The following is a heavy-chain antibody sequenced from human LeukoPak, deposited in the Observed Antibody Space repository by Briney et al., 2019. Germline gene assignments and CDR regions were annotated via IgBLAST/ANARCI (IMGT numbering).Heavy chain of an antibody. V-gene: IGHV5-51*01. D-gene: IGHD3-16*01. Sequence: GESLKISCKASGYTFTNSWIGWVRQMPGKGLEWMGIVSPVDSDTRYSPSFQGQVTISADKSISTAYLQWSSLKASDTAMYYCARRVGSVWRFDYWGQGTLVTVSS. CDR3: ARRVGSVWRFDY. J-gene: IGHJ4*02. CDR1: GYTFTNSW. CDR2: VSPVDSDT.